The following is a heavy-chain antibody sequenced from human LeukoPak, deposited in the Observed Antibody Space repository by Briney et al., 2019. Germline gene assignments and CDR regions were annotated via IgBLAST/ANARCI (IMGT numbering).Heavy chain of an antibody. V-gene: IGHV1-18*01. J-gene: IGHJ4*02. Sequence: ASVKVSCKASGYTFTSYGISWVRQAPGQGLEWMGWSSAYNGNTNYAQKLQGRVTMTTDTSTSTAYMELRSLRSDDTAVYYCAREGLRFLEWLSEPLDYWGQGTLVTVSS. D-gene: IGHD3-3*01. CDR1: GYTFTSYG. CDR3: AREGLRFLEWLSEPLDY. CDR2: SSAYNGNT.